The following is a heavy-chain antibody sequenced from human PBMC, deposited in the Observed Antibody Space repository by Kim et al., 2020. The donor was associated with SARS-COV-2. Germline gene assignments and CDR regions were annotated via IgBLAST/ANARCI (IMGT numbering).Heavy chain of an antibody. CDR2: ISPYNANT. V-gene: IGHV1-18*01. CDR3: ARAALDTATFDP. J-gene: IGHJ5*02. Sequence: ASVKVSCKASGYTFTSYGITWVRQAPGQGLEWMGWISPYNANTNYAQNLQGRVTMTTDTSTSTAYMELGSLTSDDTAVYYCARAALDTATFDPWGQGTLVTVSS. D-gene: IGHD5-18*01. CDR1: GYTFTSYG.